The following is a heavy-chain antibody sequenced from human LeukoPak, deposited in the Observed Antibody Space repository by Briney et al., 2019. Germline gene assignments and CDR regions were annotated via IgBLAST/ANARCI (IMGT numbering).Heavy chain of an antibody. Sequence: PGGSLRLSCAASGFTFSSYAMNWVRQAPGKGLEWISAITGSGGTTYYADSVKGRFTISRDNSKNTLYLQMNSLRAEDTAVYYCAKKGYDILTGYYWVGAFDIWGQGTMVTVSS. D-gene: IGHD3-9*01. V-gene: IGHV3-23*01. CDR2: ITGSGGTT. J-gene: IGHJ3*02. CDR3: AKKGYDILTGYYWVGAFDI. CDR1: GFTFSSYA.